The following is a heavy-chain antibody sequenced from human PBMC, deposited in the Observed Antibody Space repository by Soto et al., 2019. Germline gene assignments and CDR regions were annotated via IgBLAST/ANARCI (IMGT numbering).Heavy chain of an antibody. D-gene: IGHD6-19*01. Sequence: ASVKVSCKASGGTFSSYAISWVRQAPGQGLEWMGAIIPIFGTANYAQKFQGRVTITADESTSTAYMELSSLRSEDTAVYYCARAPVVAGAPKYYFDYWGQGTLVTVSS. CDR3: ARAPVVAGAPKYYFDY. CDR1: GGTFSSYA. V-gene: IGHV1-69*13. J-gene: IGHJ4*02. CDR2: IIPIFGTA.